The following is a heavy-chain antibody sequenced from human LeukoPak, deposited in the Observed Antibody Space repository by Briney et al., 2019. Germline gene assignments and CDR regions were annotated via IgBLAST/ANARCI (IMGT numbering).Heavy chain of an antibody. J-gene: IGHJ6*03. CDR3: ARDSNLPDCSSTSCRTSHYYYMDV. CDR2: IIPIFGTA. Sequence: GASVKVSCKASGGTFSSYAISWVRQAPGQGLEWMGGIIPIFGTANYAQKFQGRVTITTDESTSTAYMELSSLRSEDTAVYYCARDSNLPDCSSTSCRTSHYYYMDVWGKGTRSPSP. CDR1: GGTFSSYA. V-gene: IGHV1-69*05. D-gene: IGHD2-2*01.